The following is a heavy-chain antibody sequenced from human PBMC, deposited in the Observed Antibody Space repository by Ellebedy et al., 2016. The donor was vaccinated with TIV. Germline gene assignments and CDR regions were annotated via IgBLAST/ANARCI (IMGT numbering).Heavy chain of an antibody. CDR2: MHHSGET. J-gene: IGHJ4*02. CDR1: GDSVSSSSSL. CDR3: ARVDFRSGGPTTTFDY. D-gene: IGHD3-10*01. V-gene: IGHV4-39*07. Sequence: MPSETLSLTYSVSGDSVSSSSSLWGWIRQPPGKGLEWIGSMHHSGETYYNPSLKSRVTISGDRSRNQFSLWLSSVTAADTAVYYCARVDFRSGGPTTTFDYWGQGTLVPVSS.